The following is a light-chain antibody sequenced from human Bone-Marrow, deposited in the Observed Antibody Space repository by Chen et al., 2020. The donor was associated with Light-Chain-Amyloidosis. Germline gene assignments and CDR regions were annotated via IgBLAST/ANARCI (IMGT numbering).Light chain of an antibody. CDR2: DDS. Sequence: SYVLTQPSSVSVAPGQTATIACGGNNIGSTSVHWYQQTPGQAPLLVVYDDSDRPSGSPARLSGSNSGNTATLPISRVEAGDEADYYCQVWDRSSDRPVFGGGTKLTVL. J-gene: IGLJ3*02. CDR3: QVWDRSSDRPV. V-gene: IGLV3-21*02. CDR1: NIGSTS.